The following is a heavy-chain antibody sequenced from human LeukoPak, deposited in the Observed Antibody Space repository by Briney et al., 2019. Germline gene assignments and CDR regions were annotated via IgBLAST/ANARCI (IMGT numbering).Heavy chain of an antibody. CDR2: IYYSGST. CDR3: ARWSPLSGSGSYYRFPSSSIVSHAFDI. Sequence: SSENLSLTCTVSGGSISSSSYYWSWIRQPPGKGLEWIGYIYYSGSTNYNPSLKSRVTISVDTSKNQFSLKLSSVTAADTAVYYCARWSPLSGSGSYYRFPSSSIVSHAFDIWGQGTMVTVSS. V-gene: IGHV4-61*01. D-gene: IGHD3-10*01. J-gene: IGHJ3*02. CDR1: GGSISSSSYY.